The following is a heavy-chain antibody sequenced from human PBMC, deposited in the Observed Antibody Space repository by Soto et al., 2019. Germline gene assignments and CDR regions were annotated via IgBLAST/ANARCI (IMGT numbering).Heavy chain of an antibody. D-gene: IGHD2-15*01. CDR1: GVSITSYY. CDR2: INTDGLS. J-gene: IGHJ6*02. Sequence: QVQLEESGPGLVRPSETLSLTCSVSGVSITSYYWSWIRQSAGGGLEWMGRINTDGLSTYSPSFKSRPPMSLDTSKTQVSLRLISVTAADTAVYFCARVPVAVAATEDYYGLDVWGQGTTVTVSS. V-gene: IGHV4-4*07. CDR3: ARVPVAVAATEDYYGLDV.